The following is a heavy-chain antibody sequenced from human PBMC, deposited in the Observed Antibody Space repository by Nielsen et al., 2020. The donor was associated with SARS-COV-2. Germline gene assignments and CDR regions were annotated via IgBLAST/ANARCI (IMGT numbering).Heavy chain of an antibody. V-gene: IGHV3-13*04. CDR1: GFTFSSYD. CDR3: ARERGYCSGGSCPRFYYYGMDV. D-gene: IGHD2-15*01. Sequence: GESLKISCAASGFTFSSYDMHWVRQATGKGLEWVSAIGTAGDTYYPGSVKGRFTISRENAKNSLYLQMNSLRAGDTAVYYCARERGYCSGGSCPRFYYYGMDVWGQGTTVTVSS. CDR2: IGTAGDT. J-gene: IGHJ6*02.